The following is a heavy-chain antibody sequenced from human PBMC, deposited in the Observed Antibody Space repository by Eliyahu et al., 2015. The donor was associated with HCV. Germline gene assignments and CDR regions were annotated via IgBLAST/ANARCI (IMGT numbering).Heavy chain of an antibody. Sequence: QVQLQESGPGLVKPSETLSLTCTVSGGSVINYYWSWIRRPPGKGLEWIGYIYYRGTGTTKYNPSLRGRVTISLDTSKNQFSLKLSSVTATDTAVYYCAGERNIGAQEGMDVWGQGTTVTVSS. CDR3: AGERNIGAQEGMDV. CDR1: GGSVINYY. V-gene: IGHV4-59*02. CDR2: IYYRGTGTT. D-gene: IGHD6-13*01. J-gene: IGHJ6*02.